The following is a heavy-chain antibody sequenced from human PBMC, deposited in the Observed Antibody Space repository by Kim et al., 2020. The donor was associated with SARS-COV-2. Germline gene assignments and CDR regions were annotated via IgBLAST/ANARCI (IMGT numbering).Heavy chain of an antibody. Sequence: NYTPSLKSRVTISVDTSKNQFSLKLSSVTAADTAVYYCASLGITGTIRDYWGQGTLVTVSS. CDR3: ASLGITGTIRDY. D-gene: IGHD1-7*01. J-gene: IGHJ4*02. V-gene: IGHV4-34*01.